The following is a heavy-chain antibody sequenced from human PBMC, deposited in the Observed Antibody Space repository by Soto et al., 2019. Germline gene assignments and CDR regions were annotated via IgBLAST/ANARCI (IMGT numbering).Heavy chain of an antibody. D-gene: IGHD2-2*02. CDR2: INPSGGST. V-gene: IGHV1-46*01. J-gene: IGHJ6*02. CDR3: AREPRVYCSSTSCYRHYYYGMDV. Sequence: QVQLVQSGAEVKKPGASVKVSCKASGYTFTSYYMHWVRQAPGQGLEWMGIINPSGGSTSYAQKFQGRVTMTRDTSTSTVYMELSSLRSEDTAVYYCAREPRVYCSSTSCYRHYYYGMDVWGQGTTVTVSS. CDR1: GYTFTSYY.